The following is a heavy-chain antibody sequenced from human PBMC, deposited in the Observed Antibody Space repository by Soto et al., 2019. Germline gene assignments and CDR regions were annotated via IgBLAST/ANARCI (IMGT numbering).Heavy chain of an antibody. CDR3: ARAVAVAGYYFDY. D-gene: IGHD6-19*01. J-gene: IGHJ4*02. CDR1: GFTFSSYA. Sequence: GGSLRLSCAASGFTFSSYAMHWVRQAPGKGLEWVAVISYDGSNKYYADSVKGRFTISRDNSKNTLYLQMNSLRAEDTAVYYCARAVAVAGYYFDYWGQGTLVTVSS. V-gene: IGHV3-30-3*01. CDR2: ISYDGSNK.